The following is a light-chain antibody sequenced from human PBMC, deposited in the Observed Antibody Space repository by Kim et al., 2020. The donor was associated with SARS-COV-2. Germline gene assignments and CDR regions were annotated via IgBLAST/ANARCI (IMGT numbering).Light chain of an antibody. V-gene: IGKV3-20*01. CDR1: EHVTAAS. CDR2: GTS. CDR3: QQYGALTGLT. Sequence: PGERATLACRASEHVTAASLAWYQHKRGQTPRLLIYGTSIRATGIPDRFSGSGYGTDFSLTISRLEPEDFAVYYCQQYGALTGLTFGGGTKVDIK. J-gene: IGKJ4*01.